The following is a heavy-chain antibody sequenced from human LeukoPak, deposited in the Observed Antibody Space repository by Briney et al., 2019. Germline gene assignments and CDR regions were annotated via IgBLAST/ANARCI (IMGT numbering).Heavy chain of an antibody. Sequence: PGRSLSLSCAASGFTFSSYGMHWVRQAPGKGLEGVAVIWYDGSNKYYADSVKGRFTISRDNSKNTLYLQMNSLRAEDTAVYYCAKDINRYGDYVNWFDPWGQGTLVTVSS. V-gene: IGHV3-33*06. CDR1: GFTFSSYG. CDR3: AKDINRYGDYVNWFDP. CDR2: IWYDGSNK. J-gene: IGHJ5*02. D-gene: IGHD4-17*01.